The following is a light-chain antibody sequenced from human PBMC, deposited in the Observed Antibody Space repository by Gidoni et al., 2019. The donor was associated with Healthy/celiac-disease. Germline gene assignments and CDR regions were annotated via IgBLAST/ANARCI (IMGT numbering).Light chain of an antibody. CDR3: SSYTSSSARV. CDR2: DVS. V-gene: IGLV2-14*03. Sequence: GTSSDVGGYNYVSWYQQHPGKAPKLMIYDVSNRPSGVSNRFSGSKSGNTASLTISGLQAEDEADYYCSSYTSSSARVFGGGTKLTVL. J-gene: IGLJ2*01. CDR1: SSDVGGYNY.